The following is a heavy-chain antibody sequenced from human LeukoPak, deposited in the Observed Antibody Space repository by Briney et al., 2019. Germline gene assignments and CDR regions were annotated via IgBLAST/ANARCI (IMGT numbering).Heavy chain of an antibody. CDR3: ARTVRDGYNLFDAFDI. J-gene: IGHJ3*02. CDR2: ISISSSYI. CDR1: GFTFSRYS. Sequence: NTGGSLRLSCAASGFTFSRYSMNWVRQAPGRGLEWVSSISISSSYIYYADSVKGRFTISRDNAKNSLYLQMNSLRAEDTAVYYCARTVRDGYNLFDAFDIWGQGTMVTVSS. D-gene: IGHD5-24*01. V-gene: IGHV3-21*01.